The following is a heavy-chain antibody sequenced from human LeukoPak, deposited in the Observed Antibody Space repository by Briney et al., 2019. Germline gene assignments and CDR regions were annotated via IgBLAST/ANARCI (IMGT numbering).Heavy chain of an antibody. CDR3: AKKTPYSSSWDGPFDY. CDR1: GGSISSYY. J-gene: IGHJ4*02. CDR2: IYTSGST. V-gene: IGHV4-4*07. Sequence: SETLSLTCTVSGGSISSYYWSLIRQPAGKGLEWIGRIYTSGSTNYNPTLKSRVTMSVDTSKNQFSLKLSSVTAADTAVYYCAKKTPYSSSWDGPFDYWGQGTLVTVSS. D-gene: IGHD6-13*01.